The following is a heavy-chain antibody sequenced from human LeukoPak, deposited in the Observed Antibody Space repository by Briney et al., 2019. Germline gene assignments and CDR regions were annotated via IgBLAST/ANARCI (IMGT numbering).Heavy chain of an antibody. J-gene: IGHJ3*02. Sequence: ASVKVSCKAPGYTFTTSGLSWVRQAPGQGLEWMGWIRGYDGNTNYAQKLQGRVTMTTDTSTTTAYMELRSLRSDDTAIYYCARDIVGTFDIWGQGTMVTVSS. CDR3: ARDIVGTFDI. CDR1: GYTFTTSG. CDR2: IRGYDGNT. D-gene: IGHD3-16*02. V-gene: IGHV1-18*01.